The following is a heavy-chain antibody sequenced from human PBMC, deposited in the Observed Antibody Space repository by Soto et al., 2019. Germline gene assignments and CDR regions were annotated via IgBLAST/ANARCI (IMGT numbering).Heavy chain of an antibody. CDR2: IYSGGST. V-gene: IGHV3-53*04. CDR1: GFTVSSNY. Sequence: EVQLVESGGGLVQPAGSLRLSCAASGFTVSSNYMSWVRQAPGKGLEWVSVIYSGGSTYYADSVKGRFTISRHNSKNTLYLQMNSLRAEDTAVYYCARGRWEYGDYDVDYYYMDVWGKGTTVTVSS. D-gene: IGHD4-17*01. J-gene: IGHJ6*03. CDR3: ARGRWEYGDYDVDYYYMDV.